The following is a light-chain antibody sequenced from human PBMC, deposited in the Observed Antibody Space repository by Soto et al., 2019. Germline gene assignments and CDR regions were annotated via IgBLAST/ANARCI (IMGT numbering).Light chain of an antibody. CDR2: EVS. V-gene: IGLV2-14*01. Sequence: QSALTQPASVSGSPGQSITISCTGSSTDVGGYNYVSWYQQHPGKAPKVMIYEVSNRPSGVSNRFSGSKSGNTASLTISGLQADDEADYYCQSYESSSLSGFVFGSGTKVTVL. J-gene: IGLJ1*01. CDR3: QSYESSSLSGFV. CDR1: STDVGGYNY.